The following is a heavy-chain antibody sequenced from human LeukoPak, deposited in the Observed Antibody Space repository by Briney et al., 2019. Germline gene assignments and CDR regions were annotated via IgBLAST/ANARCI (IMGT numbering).Heavy chain of an antibody. Sequence: ASVEVSCKASGGTFSSYAISWVRQAPGQGLEWMGGIIPIFGTANYAQKFQGRVTITTDESTSTAYMELSSLRSEDTAVYYCARGNYYGSGSYFDYWGQGTLVTVSS. J-gene: IGHJ4*02. V-gene: IGHV1-69*05. CDR3: ARGNYYGSGSYFDY. D-gene: IGHD3-10*01. CDR2: IIPIFGTA. CDR1: GGTFSSYA.